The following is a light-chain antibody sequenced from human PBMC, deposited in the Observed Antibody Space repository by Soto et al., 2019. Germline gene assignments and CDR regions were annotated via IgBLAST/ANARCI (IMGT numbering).Light chain of an antibody. V-gene: IGKV1-5*01. CDR3: QQYYSDWT. CDR1: QSISGW. Sequence: LFTQSPSALSAYVRHSVPLPCRASQSISGWLAWYQQKPGTAPKLLIYEASNLESGVPSRFSGSGSGTEFTLTISSLQPDDFATYYCQQYYSDWTFGQGTKVDIK. CDR2: EAS. J-gene: IGKJ1*01.